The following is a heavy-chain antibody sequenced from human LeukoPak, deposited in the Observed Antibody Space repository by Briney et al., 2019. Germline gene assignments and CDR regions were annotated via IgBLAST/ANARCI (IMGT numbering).Heavy chain of an antibody. CDR1: GFTFSSYG. J-gene: IGHJ4*02. CDR2: VSYDGSK. V-gene: IGHV3-30*18. CDR3: AKDLNRGLPDY. D-gene: IGHD2-21*01. Sequence: GESLRLSCAASGFTFSSYGMHWVRQAPGKGLEWVAVVSYDGSKYYADSVKGRFTISRDNSKNTLYLQMSSLRAEDTAVYYCAKDLNRGLPDYWGQGTLVTVSS.